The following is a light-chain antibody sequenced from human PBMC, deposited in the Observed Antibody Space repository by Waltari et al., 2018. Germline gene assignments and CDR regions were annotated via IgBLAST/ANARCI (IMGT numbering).Light chain of an antibody. J-gene: IGLJ2*01. CDR1: VLAKKY. CDR3: YSAADNNLRV. Sequence: SYELTQPSSVSVSPGQTARTTCSGDVLAKKYARWFQQKPGQAPVLVIYKDSARPSGIPERFSGSSSGTTVTLTISGAQVEDEADYYCYSAADNNLRVFGGGTKLTVL. CDR2: KDS. V-gene: IGLV3-27*01.